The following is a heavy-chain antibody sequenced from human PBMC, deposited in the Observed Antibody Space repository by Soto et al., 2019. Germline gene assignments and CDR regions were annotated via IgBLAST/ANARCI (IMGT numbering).Heavy chain of an antibody. V-gene: IGHV4-34*01. D-gene: IGHD2-15*01. CDR2: INHSGST. Sequence: SETLSLTCAVYGGSFSGYYWSWIRQPPGKGLEWIGEINHSGSTNYNPSLKSRVPISVDTSKNQFSLKLSSVTAADTAVYYCARGRIYCSGGSCRYYYYYYMDVWGKGTTVTVSS. CDR3: ARGRIYCSGGSCRYYYYYYMDV. CDR1: GGSFSGYY. J-gene: IGHJ6*03.